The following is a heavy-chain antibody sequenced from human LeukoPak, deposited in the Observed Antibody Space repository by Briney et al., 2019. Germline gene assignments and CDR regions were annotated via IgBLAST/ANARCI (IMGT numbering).Heavy chain of an antibody. CDR3: ARLYHDSSGYYQICYFDY. CDR1: GGSISSSSYY. D-gene: IGHD3-22*01. J-gene: IGHJ4*02. Sequence: SETLSLTCTVSGGSISSSSYYWGWVRQPPGRGLEWVGSIYYSGSTYYNPSLKCRVTISVDTSKNQFSLNLSSVTAADTAVYYCARLYHDSSGYYQICYFDYWGQGTLVTVSS. CDR2: IYYSGST. V-gene: IGHV4-39*01.